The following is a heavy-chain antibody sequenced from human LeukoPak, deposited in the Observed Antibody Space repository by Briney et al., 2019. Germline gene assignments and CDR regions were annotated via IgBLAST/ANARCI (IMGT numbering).Heavy chain of an antibody. CDR1: GFAFISTS. D-gene: IGHD1-1*01. Sequence: GGSLRLSCAASGFAFISTSIHWVRQAPGKGLEWLSYSSTVTGDIYYADSVKGRFTISRDNAKSSLYLQMSSLRAADTAVYFCATTGNFYDMDVWGKGPTVTVSS. CDR2: SSTVTGDI. V-gene: IGHV3-21*05. J-gene: IGHJ6*03. CDR3: ATTGNFYDMDV.